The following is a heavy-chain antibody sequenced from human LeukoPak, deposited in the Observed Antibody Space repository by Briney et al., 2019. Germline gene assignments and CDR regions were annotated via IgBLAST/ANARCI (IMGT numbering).Heavy chain of an antibody. Sequence: PSETLSLTCAVYGGSFSGYYWSWIRQPPGKGLEWIGEINHTGSNNYNPSLKSRVTISVDTSKNQFSLKLSSVTAADTAVYYCARVSGYDWESFYDYWGQGTLVTVSS. V-gene: IGHV4-34*01. CDR3: ARVSGYDWESFYDY. D-gene: IGHD5-12*01. CDR2: INHTGSN. J-gene: IGHJ4*02. CDR1: GGSFSGYY.